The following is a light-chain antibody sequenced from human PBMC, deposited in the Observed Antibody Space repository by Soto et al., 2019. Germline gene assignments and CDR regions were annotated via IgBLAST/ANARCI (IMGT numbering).Light chain of an antibody. CDR1: SSDIGTYNY. Sequence: QSALTQPASVSGSPGQSITISCTGTSSDIGTYNYVSWYQQHPGKAPKLMLYEVSNRPSGVSNRFFGSKYGNTASLTISGLQAEDEADYYCNSYTSSSTLDVFGTGTKLTAL. CDR3: NSYTSSSTLDV. CDR2: EVS. J-gene: IGLJ1*01. V-gene: IGLV2-14*01.